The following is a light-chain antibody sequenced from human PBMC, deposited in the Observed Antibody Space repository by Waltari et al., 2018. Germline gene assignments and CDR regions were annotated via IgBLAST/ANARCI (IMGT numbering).Light chain of an antibody. CDR3: QTGGHGTWV. J-gene: IGLJ3*02. Sequence: QLVVTQSPSASASLGASVKLTCTLSSGHSSNVIAWLQQQPEKGPRYLRKVNSDGSHSRGDEIPDRFSGSSSGAERYLTISSLQAEDEADYYCQTGGHGTWVFGGGTKLTVL. CDR1: SGHSSNV. V-gene: IGLV4-69*01. CDR2: VNSDGSH.